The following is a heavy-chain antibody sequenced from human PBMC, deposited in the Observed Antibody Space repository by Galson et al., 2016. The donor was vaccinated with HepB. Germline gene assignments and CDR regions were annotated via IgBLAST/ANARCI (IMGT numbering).Heavy chain of an antibody. CDR3: AKNDILTGYSAFDY. CDR1: GFTFSSYG. V-gene: IGHV3-30*18. D-gene: IGHD3-9*01. J-gene: IGHJ4*02. Sequence: SLRLSCAASGFTFSSYGMNWVRQAPGKGLEWVAVISYDGSKKYSADSAKGRFTISRDNSKNTQYLQMNSLRAEDTAVYYCAKNDILTGYSAFDYWGQGTLVTVSS. CDR2: ISYDGSKK.